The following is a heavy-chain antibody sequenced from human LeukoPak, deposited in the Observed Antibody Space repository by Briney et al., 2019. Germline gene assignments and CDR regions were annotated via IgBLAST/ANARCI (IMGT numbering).Heavy chain of an antibody. CDR2: IKSKTDGGTT. D-gene: IGHD3-22*01. CDR3: TYYYDSSGYPTFDY. CDR1: GFTFSSYA. J-gene: IGHJ4*02. V-gene: IGHV3-15*01. Sequence: PGGSLRLSCAASGFTFSSYAMSWVRQAPGKGLEWVGRIKSKTDGGTTDYAAPVKGRFTISRDDSKNTLYLQMNSLKSEDTAIYYCTYYYDSSGYPTFDYWGQGTLVTVSS.